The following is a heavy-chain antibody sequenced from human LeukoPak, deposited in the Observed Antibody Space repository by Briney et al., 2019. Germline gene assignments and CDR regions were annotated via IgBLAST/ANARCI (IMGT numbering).Heavy chain of an antibody. D-gene: IGHD2-15*01. CDR2: IDHSGST. CDR3: ARYCSGGSCFDWFDP. Sequence: SETLSLTCTVSGYSISSGYYWGWIRQPPGKGLEWTGSIDHSGSTYYNPSLKSRITISVDTSKNQFSLKLSSVTAADTAVYYCARYCSGGSCFDWFDPWGQGTLVTVSS. V-gene: IGHV4-38-2*02. J-gene: IGHJ5*02. CDR1: GYSISSGYY.